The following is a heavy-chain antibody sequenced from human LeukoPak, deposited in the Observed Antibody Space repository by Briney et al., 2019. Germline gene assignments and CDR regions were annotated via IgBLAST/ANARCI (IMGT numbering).Heavy chain of an antibody. Sequence: GESLKISCKGSGYSFTSYWIGWVRQMPGKGLEWMGIIYPGDSDTRYSPSFQGQVTISADKSISTAYLQWSSLKASDTAMYYCARLKEALGGTTGTTHDYYYYYMDVWGKGTTVTVSS. V-gene: IGHV5-51*01. D-gene: IGHD1-1*01. J-gene: IGHJ6*03. CDR3: ARLKEALGGTTGTTHDYYYYYMDV. CDR1: GYSFTSYW. CDR2: IYPGDSDT.